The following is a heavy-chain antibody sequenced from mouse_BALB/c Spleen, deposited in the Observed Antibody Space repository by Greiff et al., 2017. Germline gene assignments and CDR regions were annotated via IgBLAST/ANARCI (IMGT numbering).Heavy chain of an antibody. CDR1: GYTFTSYT. D-gene: IGHD1-2*01. V-gene: IGHV1-54*01. CDR3: ARGGYYGWAY. Sequence: QVQLQQSAAELARPGASVKMSCKASGYTFTSYTMHWVKQRPGQGLEWIGVINPGSGGTNYNEKFKGKATLTADKSSSTAYMQLSSLTSDDSAVYFCARGGYYGWAYWGQGTLVTVSA. CDR2: INPGSGGT. J-gene: IGHJ3*01.